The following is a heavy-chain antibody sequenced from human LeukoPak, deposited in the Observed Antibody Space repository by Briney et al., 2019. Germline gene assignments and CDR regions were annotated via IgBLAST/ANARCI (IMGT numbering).Heavy chain of an antibody. J-gene: IGHJ6*02. CDR2: ISSSSSYI. CDR1: GFTFSSYA. CDR3: ARDVRALDYYYYGMDV. Sequence: GGSLRLSCAASGFTFSSYAMSWVRQAPGKGLEWVSSISSSSSYIYYADSVKGRFTISRDNAKNSLYLQMNSLRAEDTAVYYCARDVRALDYYYYGMDVWGQGTTVTVSS. V-gene: IGHV3-21*01.